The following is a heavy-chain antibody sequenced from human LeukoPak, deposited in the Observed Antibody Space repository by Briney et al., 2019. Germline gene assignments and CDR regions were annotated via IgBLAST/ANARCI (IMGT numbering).Heavy chain of an antibody. D-gene: IGHD6-19*01. Sequence: CXXSGFTFSSYAMSWVRQAPGKGLEWVSGISGSGGSTYYADSVKGGFTISRDNSKNTLFVQMNSLRAEDTAVYYCAKETYSSGWYPYFDYWGQGTLVTVSS. V-gene: IGHV3-23*01. CDR2: ISGSGGST. CDR1: GFTFSSYA. J-gene: IGHJ4*02. CDR3: AKETYSSGWYPYFDY.